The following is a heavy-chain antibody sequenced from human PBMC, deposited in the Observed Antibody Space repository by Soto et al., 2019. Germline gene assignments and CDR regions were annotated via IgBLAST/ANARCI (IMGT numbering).Heavy chain of an antibody. J-gene: IGHJ6*02. Sequence: SETLSLTCAVYGGSFSGYYWSWIRQPPGKGLEWIGEINHSGSTNYNPSLKSRVTISVDTSKNQFSLKLSSVTAADTAVYYCGRGFSGGRYRYYYYYYGMDVWGQGTTVTVSS. CDR3: GRGFSGGRYRYYYYYYGMDV. V-gene: IGHV4-34*01. D-gene: IGHD5-18*01. CDR2: INHSGST. CDR1: GGSFSGYY.